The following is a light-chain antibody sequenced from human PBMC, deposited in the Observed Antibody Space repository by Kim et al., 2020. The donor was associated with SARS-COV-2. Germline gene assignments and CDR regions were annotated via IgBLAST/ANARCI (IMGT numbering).Light chain of an antibody. CDR1: KLGDKY. CDR3: QAWDSSTYV. CDR2: QDT. V-gene: IGLV3-1*01. Sequence: SYELTQPPSVSVSPGQTASITCSGDKLGDKYACWYQQKPGQSPVLVIYQDTQRPSGIPERFSGFNSGNTATLTISGTQAMDEADYYCQAWDSSTYVFGTG. J-gene: IGLJ1*01.